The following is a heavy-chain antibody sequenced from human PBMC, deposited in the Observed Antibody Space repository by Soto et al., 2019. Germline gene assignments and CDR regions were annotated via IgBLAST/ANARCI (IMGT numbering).Heavy chain of an antibody. V-gene: IGHV3-74*01. J-gene: IGHJ4*02. CDR3: ARELASYNDY. CDR2: IDGDGSRT. CDR1: GFTVSSKY. Sequence: PGGSLRLSCAASGFTVSSKYMNWVRQAPGKGLVWVSRIDGDGSRTNYADSVKGRFTISRDNAKNTLYLQMNSLRAEDTAVYYCARELASYNDYWGQGTLVTV. D-gene: IGHD1-1*01.